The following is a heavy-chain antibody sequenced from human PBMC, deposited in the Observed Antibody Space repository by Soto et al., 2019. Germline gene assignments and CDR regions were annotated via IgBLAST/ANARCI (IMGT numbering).Heavy chain of an antibody. Sequence: GESLKISCQGSGYSFTSYWIGWVRQRPGKGLEWMGRIDPSDSYTTYSPSFQGHVTISTDKSFSTAYLQWSGLKASDTAMYYCARLGYCTGTSCYTFDSWGQGTLVTVSS. CDR3: ARLGYCTGTSCYTFDS. CDR2: IDPSDSYT. J-gene: IGHJ4*02. CDR1: GYSFTSYW. D-gene: IGHD2-2*02. V-gene: IGHV5-10-1*01.